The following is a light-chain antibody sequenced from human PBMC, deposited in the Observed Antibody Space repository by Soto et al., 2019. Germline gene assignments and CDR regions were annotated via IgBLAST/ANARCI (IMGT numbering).Light chain of an antibody. CDR1: QSVSTN. J-gene: IGKJ1*01. CDR3: QQFNDWPPWT. Sequence: EVVMTQSPATLSVSPGERVILSCRASQSVSTNLAWYQQKPGQAPRLLVHGASTRATGIPARFSGSGSGTEFTLTISSLQSEDSAIYYCQQFNDWPPWTFGHGTKVEVK. V-gene: IGKV3-15*01. CDR2: GAS.